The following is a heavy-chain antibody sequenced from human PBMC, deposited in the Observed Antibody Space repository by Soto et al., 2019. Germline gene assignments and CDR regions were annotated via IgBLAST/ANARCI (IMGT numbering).Heavy chain of an antibody. CDR2: ISAYNGNT. CDR1: GYTFTSYG. Sequence: ASVKVSCKASGYTFTSYGISWVRQAPGQGLEWMGWISAYNGNTNYAQKLQGGVTMTTDTSTSTAYMELRSLRSDDTAVYYCARVGDSSGYNHIDYWGQGTLVTSPQ. D-gene: IGHD3-22*01. CDR3: ARVGDSSGYNHIDY. J-gene: IGHJ4*02. V-gene: IGHV1-18*01.